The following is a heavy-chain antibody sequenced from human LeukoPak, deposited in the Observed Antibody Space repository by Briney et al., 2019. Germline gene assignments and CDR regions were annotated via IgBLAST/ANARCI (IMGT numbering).Heavy chain of an antibody. CDR3: ARVGAAPGHFDY. V-gene: IGHV1-18*01. CDR2: ISTYSGNT. D-gene: IGHD6-13*01. CDR1: GYSFAGYG. Sequence: GASVKVSCKASGYSFAGYGISWVRQAPGQGLEWIGWISTYSGNTNYAHNLQGRITVTTETSMSTAYMELRSLRSDDTAVYYCARVGAAPGHFDYWGQGTQLTVSS. J-gene: IGHJ4*02.